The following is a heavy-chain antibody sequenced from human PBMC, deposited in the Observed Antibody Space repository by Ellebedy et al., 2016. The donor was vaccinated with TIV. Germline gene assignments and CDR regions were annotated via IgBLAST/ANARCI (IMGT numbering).Heavy chain of an antibody. D-gene: IGHD5-24*01. J-gene: IGHJ4*02. CDR3: ARERRDGYNIQDPH. CDR1: GGSFSGYY. Sequence: SETLSLTXAVYGGSFSGYYWSWIRQSPGKGLEWIGEINHSGSTNYNTSLESRITISVDTSKNQFSLKMRSVTAADTARYYCARERRDGYNIQDPHWGQGTRVTVSS. CDR2: INHSGST. V-gene: IGHV4-34*01.